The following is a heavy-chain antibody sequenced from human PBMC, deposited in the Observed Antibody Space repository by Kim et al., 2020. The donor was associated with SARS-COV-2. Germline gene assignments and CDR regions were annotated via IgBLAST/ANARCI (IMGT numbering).Heavy chain of an antibody. D-gene: IGHD3-9*01. Sequence: GGSLRLSCAASGFTFDDYAMHWVRQAPGKGLEWVSLISGDGGSTYYADSVKGRFTISRDNSKNSLYLQMNSLRTEDTALYYCAKWGEAVALRYFDWLSPSGFDYWGQGTLVSVSS. CDR3: AKWGEAVALRYFDWLSPSGFDY. CDR1: GFTFDDYA. CDR2: ISGDGGST. J-gene: IGHJ4*02. V-gene: IGHV3-43*02.